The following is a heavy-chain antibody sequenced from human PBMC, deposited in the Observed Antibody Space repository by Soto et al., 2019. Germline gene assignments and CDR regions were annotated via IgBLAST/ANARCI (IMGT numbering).Heavy chain of an antibody. CDR2: IFYTGTT. D-gene: IGHD2-2*01. J-gene: IGHJ5*02. Sequence: PSCTPALPCSVSGGSISYNSYYWGWIRQPPGKGLEWVGGIFYTGTTYYSPSLKDRVTISVDTSKNSFSLNLTSVTAADTAVYFCARLVVVAPVANAWGQGTLVTVSS. CDR1: GGSISYNSYY. CDR3: ARLVVVAPVANA. V-gene: IGHV4-39*02.